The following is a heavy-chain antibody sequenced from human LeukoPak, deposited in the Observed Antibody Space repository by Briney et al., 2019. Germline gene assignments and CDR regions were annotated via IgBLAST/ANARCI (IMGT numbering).Heavy chain of an antibody. D-gene: IGHD3-22*01. Sequence: SVKVSCKASGGTFSSYAISWVRQAPGQGLEWMGGIIPIFGTANYAQKFQGRVTITTDESTSTAYMELSSLRSEDTAVYCCYTYYYDSSGYSRVYYFDYWGQGTLVTVSS. CDR2: IIPIFGTA. J-gene: IGHJ4*02. CDR1: GGTFSSYA. CDR3: YTYYYDSSGYSRVYYFDY. V-gene: IGHV1-69*05.